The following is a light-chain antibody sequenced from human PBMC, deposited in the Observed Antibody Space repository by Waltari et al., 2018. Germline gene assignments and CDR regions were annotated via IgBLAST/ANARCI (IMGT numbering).Light chain of an antibody. V-gene: IGKV3-20*01. CDR3: QKYEALPAT. CDR2: GAS. CDR1: QSVGRY. J-gene: IGKJ1*01. Sequence: EIVLTQSPGTLSLSPGERATLSCRASQSVGRYLAWYQQKPGQAPRLLIYGASTRATSIPDRFSGSGSGTDFSLIISRLEPEDFAVYFCQKYEALPATFGQGTKVEIK.